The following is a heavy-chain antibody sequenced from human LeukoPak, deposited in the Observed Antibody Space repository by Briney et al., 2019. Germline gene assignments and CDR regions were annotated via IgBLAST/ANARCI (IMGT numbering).Heavy chain of an antibody. CDR1: GYTFTSYD. V-gene: IGHV1-8*03. CDR3: ARGDRGRPYYYYMDV. CDR2: MNPNSGNT. D-gene: IGHD2-15*01. Sequence: VASVKVSCKASGYTFTSYDVNWVRQATGQGLEWMGWMNPNSGNTGYAQKFQGRVTITRNTSISTAYMELSSLRSEDTAVYYCARGDRGRPYYYYMDVWGKGTTVTVSS. J-gene: IGHJ6*03.